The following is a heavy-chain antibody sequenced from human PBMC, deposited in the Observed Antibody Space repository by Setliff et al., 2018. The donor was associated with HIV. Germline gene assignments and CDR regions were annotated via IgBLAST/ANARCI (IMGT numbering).Heavy chain of an antibody. CDR3: ARGRFVGFDY. CDR1: GASSSSHY. Sequence: PSETLSLTCTVSGASSSSHYWSWIRQPPGKAPEWIGYGYNSGTTKYNPSLKSRVTISVDTSKNQFSLRLNSVTAADTAVYYCARGRFVGFDYWGQGTLVTVSS. D-gene: IGHD3-16*02. V-gene: IGHV4-59*11. J-gene: IGHJ4*02. CDR2: GYNSGTT.